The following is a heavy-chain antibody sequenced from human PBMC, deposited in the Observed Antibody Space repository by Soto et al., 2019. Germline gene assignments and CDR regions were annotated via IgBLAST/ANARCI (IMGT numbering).Heavy chain of an antibody. CDR2: IKFDGSEK. J-gene: IGHJ4*02. D-gene: IGHD2-2*01. Sequence: XGSLRLSCEASGFTFSDYWMSWVRQAPGKGPEWVANIKFDGSEKQYVDSVRGRFTISRDNSRSLLSLQMNSLRAGDTAVYYCVKDGGYCSSSTCYAPRNHYFDSWGQGTLVTVSS. V-gene: IGHV3-7*03. CDR3: VKDGGYCSSSTCYAPRNHYFDS. CDR1: GFTFSDYW.